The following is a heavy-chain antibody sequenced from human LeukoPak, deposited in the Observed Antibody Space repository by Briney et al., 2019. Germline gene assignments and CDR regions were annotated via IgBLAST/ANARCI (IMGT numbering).Heavy chain of an antibody. CDR3: ARSYSSSPSGWFDP. D-gene: IGHD6-6*01. Sequence: SETLSLTCTVSSGSISGYFWSWIRQPPGKGLEWIGYIHYSGTTNYNPSLKSRVTMSVDTSKNQFSLKLSSVTAADTAVYYCARSYSSSPSGWFDPWGQGTLVTVSS. V-gene: IGHV4-59*01. CDR1: SGSISGYF. CDR2: IHYSGTT. J-gene: IGHJ5*02.